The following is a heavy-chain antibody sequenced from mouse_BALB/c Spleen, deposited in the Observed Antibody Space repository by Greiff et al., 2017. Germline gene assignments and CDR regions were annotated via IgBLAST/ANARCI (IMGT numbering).Heavy chain of an antibody. Sequence: VQLQQSGAELMTPGASVKISCTASGYTFSSYWIEWVQQSPGHGLEWIGEILPGGGSTNYNEKFKGKATFTADTSSNTAYMQLSRLTSEDAAVYCGARRDTVVAGGFAYWGQGTLVTVSA. CDR2: ILPGGGST. CDR3: ARRDTVVAGGFAY. CDR1: GYTFSSYW. D-gene: IGHD1-1*01. J-gene: IGHJ3*01. V-gene: IGHV1-9*01.